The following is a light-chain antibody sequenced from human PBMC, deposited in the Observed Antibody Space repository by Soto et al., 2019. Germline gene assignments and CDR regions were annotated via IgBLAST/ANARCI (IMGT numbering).Light chain of an antibody. CDR3: SSYTITSALYV. Sequence: QSALAQPASVSGSPGQSITISCTGTSSDVGGYNYVSWYQQHPGKAPKLMIYEVSNRPSGVSNRFSGSKSGNTASLTISGLQAEDEADYYCSSYTITSALYVFGPGTKVTVL. V-gene: IGLV2-14*01. J-gene: IGLJ1*01. CDR2: EVS. CDR1: SSDVGGYNY.